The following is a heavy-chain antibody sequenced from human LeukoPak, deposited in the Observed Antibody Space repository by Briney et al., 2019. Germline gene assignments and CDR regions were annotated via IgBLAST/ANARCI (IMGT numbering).Heavy chain of an antibody. CDR2: ILPVSRVG. CDR1: GGTFSDNA. V-gene: IGHV1-69*13. CDR3: ARGYGDYVGYFDY. D-gene: IGHD4-17*01. Sequence: ASVKVSCKASGGTFSDNAINWVRQAPGQRLEWMGGILPVSRVGNYAQKFQGRLTITADESTNTTYMEVTSLTSDDTAVYYCARGYGDYVGYFDYWGQGTLVTVSS. J-gene: IGHJ4*02.